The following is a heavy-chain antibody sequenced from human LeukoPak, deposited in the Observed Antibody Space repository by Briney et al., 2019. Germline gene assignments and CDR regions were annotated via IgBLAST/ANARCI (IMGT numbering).Heavy chain of an antibody. V-gene: IGHV1-18*01. CDR3: ARSPATYYDSSGYSDY. D-gene: IGHD3-22*01. CDR2: ISAYNGNT. J-gene: IGHJ4*02. CDR1: GYTFTSYA. Sequence: GASVKVSCKASGYTFTSYAITWVRQAPGQGLEWMGWISAYNGNTNYAQMLQGRVTMTTDTSTSTAYMELRSLRSDDTAVYYCARSPATYYDSSGYSDYWGQGTLVTVSS.